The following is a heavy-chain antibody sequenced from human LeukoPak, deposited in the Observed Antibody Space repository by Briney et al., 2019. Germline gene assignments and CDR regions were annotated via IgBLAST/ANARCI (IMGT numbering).Heavy chain of an antibody. CDR3: AGDGIRYFDGPEYYYYGMDV. J-gene: IGHJ6*02. D-gene: IGHD3-9*01. Sequence: SVKDSCKASGGTFSSYAISWVRQAPGQGLEWMGRIIPILGIANYAQKFQGRVTITADKSTSIANMELSSMRSEDMYVYFHAGDGIRYFDGPEYYYYGMDVWGQGTTVTVSS. CDR1: GGTFSSYA. V-gene: IGHV1-69*04. CDR2: IIPILGIA.